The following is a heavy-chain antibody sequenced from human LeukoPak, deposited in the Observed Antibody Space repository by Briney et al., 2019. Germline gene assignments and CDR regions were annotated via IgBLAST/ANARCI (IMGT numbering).Heavy chain of an antibody. CDR1: GGSINSYY. Sequence: SETLSPTCTVSGGSINSYYWNWIRQPPGKGLEWIGYIYYSGSTYYNPSLKSRVTISVDTSKNQFSLKLSSVTAADTAVYYCAVDKGARDYWGQGTLVTVSS. D-gene: IGHD4/OR15-4a*01. V-gene: IGHV4-59*06. CDR2: IYYSGST. J-gene: IGHJ4*02. CDR3: AVDKGARDY.